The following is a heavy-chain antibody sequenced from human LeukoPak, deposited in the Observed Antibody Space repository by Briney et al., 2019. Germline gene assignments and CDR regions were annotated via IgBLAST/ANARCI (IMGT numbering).Heavy chain of an antibody. CDR1: GFTVSSNY. V-gene: IGHV3-23*01. D-gene: IGHD5-12*01. J-gene: IGHJ4*02. CDR3: AKEGSGYDLGPFDY. Sequence: GGSLRLSCAASGFTVSSNYMSWVRQAPGKGLEWVSAISGSGGSTYYADSVKGRFTISRDNSKNTLYLQMNSLRAEDTAVYYCAKEGSGYDLGPFDYWGQGTLVTVSS. CDR2: ISGSGGST.